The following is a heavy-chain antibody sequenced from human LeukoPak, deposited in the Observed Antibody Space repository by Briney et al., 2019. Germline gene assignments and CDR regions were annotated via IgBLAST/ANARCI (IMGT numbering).Heavy chain of an antibody. Sequence: ASVKVSCKASGYTFTSYYMHWVRQAPGQGIEWMGIINPSGGTTSYAQKLQGRVSMARDTSTSTVYMELSSLRSEDTAVHYCARAEPVYYDILTGYYRQAVLDYWGQGTLVTVSS. CDR3: ARAEPVYYDILTGYYRQAVLDY. CDR2: INPSGGTT. CDR1: GYTFTSYY. V-gene: IGHV1-46*01. J-gene: IGHJ4*02. D-gene: IGHD3-9*01.